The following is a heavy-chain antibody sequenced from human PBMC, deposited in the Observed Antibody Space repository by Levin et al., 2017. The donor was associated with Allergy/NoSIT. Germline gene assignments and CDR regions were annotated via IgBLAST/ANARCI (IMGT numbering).Heavy chain of an antibody. J-gene: IGHJ3*02. D-gene: IGHD3-22*01. CDR1: GGTFSSYA. Sequence: SVKVSCKASGGTFSSYAISWVRQAPGQGLEWMGGIIPIFGTANYAQKFQGRVTITADESTSTAYMELSSLRSEDTAVYYCARFPSYDSSGYYYEAFDIWGQGTMVTVSS. CDR3: ARFPSYDSSGYYYEAFDI. CDR2: IIPIFGTA. V-gene: IGHV1-69*13.